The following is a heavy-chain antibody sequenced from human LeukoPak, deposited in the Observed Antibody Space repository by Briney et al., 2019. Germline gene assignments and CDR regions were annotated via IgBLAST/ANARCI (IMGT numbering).Heavy chain of an antibody. D-gene: IGHD2-15*01. CDR3: AKGSSVAIAATSFDWFDP. V-gene: IGHV3-43*01. J-gene: IGHJ5*02. CDR2: ISWDGGST. Sequence: PGGSLRLSCAASGFAFDDYTMHWVRQAPGKGLGWVSLISWDGGSTYCADSVKGRFTISRDNSKNSLYLQMNSLRTEDTALYYCAKGSSVAIAATSFDWFDPWGQGTLVTVSS. CDR1: GFAFDDYT.